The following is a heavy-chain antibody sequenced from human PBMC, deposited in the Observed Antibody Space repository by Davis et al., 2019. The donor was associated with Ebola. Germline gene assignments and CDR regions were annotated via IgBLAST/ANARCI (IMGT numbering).Heavy chain of an antibody. J-gene: IGHJ4*02. CDR1: GFTFSSYA. V-gene: IGHV3-23*01. D-gene: IGHD5-18*01. CDR2: ISGSGGST. CDR3: AKDHRGYIPAYYFDY. Sequence: GESLKISCAASGFTFSSYAMSWVRQAPGKGLEWVSAISGSGGSTYYADSVKGRFTISRDNSKNTLYLQMNSLRAEDTAVYYCAKDHRGYIPAYYFDYWGQGTLVTVSS.